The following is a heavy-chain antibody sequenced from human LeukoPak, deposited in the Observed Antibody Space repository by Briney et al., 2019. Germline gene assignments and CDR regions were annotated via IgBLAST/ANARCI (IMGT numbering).Heavy chain of an antibody. Sequence: GGSLRLSCAASGFTFSSYSMNWVRQAPGKGLEWVSSISSSSSYIYYADSVKGRFTISRDNAKNSLYLQMNRLRAEDTAVYYCARDRVWYSSGCFTTWGQGTLVTVSS. V-gene: IGHV3-21*01. D-gene: IGHD6-19*01. CDR1: GFTFSSYS. J-gene: IGHJ4*02. CDR3: ARDRVWYSSGCFTT. CDR2: ISSSSSYI.